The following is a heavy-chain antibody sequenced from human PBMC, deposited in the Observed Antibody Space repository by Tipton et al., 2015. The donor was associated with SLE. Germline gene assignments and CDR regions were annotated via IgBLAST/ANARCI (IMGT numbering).Heavy chain of an antibody. J-gene: IGHJ4*02. V-gene: IGHV4-38-2*01. CDR3: ARGNDYIWGFDY. CDR1: GYSISSGYY. Sequence: TLSLTCAVSGYSISSGYYWGWIRQPPGKGLEWIGSIYHSGSTYYNPSLKSRVTISLDKSKNQFSLRLTSMTAADTAVYYCARGNDYIWGFDYWGQGTLVPVSS. D-gene: IGHD3-16*01. CDR2: IYHSGST.